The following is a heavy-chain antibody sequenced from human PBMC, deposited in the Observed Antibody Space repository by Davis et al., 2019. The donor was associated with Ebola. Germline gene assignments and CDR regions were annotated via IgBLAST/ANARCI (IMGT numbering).Heavy chain of an antibody. CDR2: ISAYNGNT. J-gene: IGHJ3*02. V-gene: IGHV1-18*01. CDR1: GYTFTSYG. D-gene: IGHD4-17*01. Sequence: ASVKVSCKASGYTFTSYGISWVRQAPGQGLEWMGWISAYNGNTNYAQKLQGRVTMTTDTSTSTAYMELRSLRSDDTAVYYCARDTWVYGDPDAFDIWGQGTMVTVSS. CDR3: ARDTWVYGDPDAFDI.